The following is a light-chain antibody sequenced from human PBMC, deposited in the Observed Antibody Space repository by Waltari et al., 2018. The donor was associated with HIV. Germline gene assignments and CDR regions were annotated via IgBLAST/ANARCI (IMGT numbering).Light chain of an antibody. CDR1: KLGDKY. CDR2: QDS. CDR3: QAWDSSPARV. Sequence: SYELTQPPSVSVSPGQTASITCSGDKLGDKYACWYQQKQGQSPVLAIYQDSKRPSGIPERFSGSNSGNTATLTISGTQAMDEADYYCQAWDSSPARVFGGGTKLTVL. V-gene: IGLV3-1*01. J-gene: IGLJ2*01.